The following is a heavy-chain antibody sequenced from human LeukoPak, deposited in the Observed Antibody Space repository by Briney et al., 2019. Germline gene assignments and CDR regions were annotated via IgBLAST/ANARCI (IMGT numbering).Heavy chain of an antibody. V-gene: IGHV3-30*04. J-gene: IGHJ2*01. D-gene: IGHD3-16*01. CDR1: GFTFSSYV. Sequence: GGSLRLSCAASGFTFSSYVMHWVRQAPGKGLEWVAIISYDGSNEYCADSVKGRFTISRDNSKNTLFLQMNSLRAEDTAVYYCAKDGGWMDPSVLYWYFDLWGRGTLVTVSS. CDR3: AKDGGWMDPSVLYWYFDL. CDR2: ISYDGSNE.